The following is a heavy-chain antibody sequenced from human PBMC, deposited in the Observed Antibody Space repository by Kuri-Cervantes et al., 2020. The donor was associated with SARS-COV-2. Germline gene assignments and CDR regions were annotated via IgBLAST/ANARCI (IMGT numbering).Heavy chain of an antibody. CDR2: ISGSGSST. V-gene: IGHV3-23*01. J-gene: IGHJ4*02. CDR1: GFTFSSYA. D-gene: IGHD1-26*01. CDR3: AKSRTGVGDSTDY. Sequence: GGSLRLSCAASGFTFSSYAMSWFRQAPGKGLEWVSSISGSGSSTYYTDSVKGRFTISRDNSKNTQYLQMDSLRAEDTAVYYCAKSRTGVGDSTDYWGPGTLVTVSS.